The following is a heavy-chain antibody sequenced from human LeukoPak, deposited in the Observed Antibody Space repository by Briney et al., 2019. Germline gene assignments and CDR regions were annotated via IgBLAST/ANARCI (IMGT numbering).Heavy chain of an antibody. CDR1: EFTFSFYW. CDR2: IKQDGSEK. J-gene: IGHJ5*02. Sequence: GGSLRLSCAASEFTFSFYWMTWVRQAPGKGLEWLANIKQDGSEKYYVDSVKGRFTISRDNAKNSLYLQMNSLRAEDTAVYYCARGYSGSYQGWFDTWGQGTLVTVSS. CDR3: ARGYSGSYQGWFDT. D-gene: IGHD1-26*01. V-gene: IGHV3-7*04.